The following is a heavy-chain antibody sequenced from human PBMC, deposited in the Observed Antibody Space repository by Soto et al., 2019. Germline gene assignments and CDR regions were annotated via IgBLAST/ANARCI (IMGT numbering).Heavy chain of an antibody. CDR3: TRRAVRYYKGMDV. CDR1: GDTFTSNW. CDR2: IYPVDSDT. V-gene: IGHV5-51*01. J-gene: IGHJ6*02. Sequence: GESLKISCKVSGDTFTSNWIGWVRQMPGKGLEWMGIIYPVDSDTRYSPSFEGQVTISVDESITTAFLQWSSLKASDTAMYYCTRRAVRYYKGMDVWGQGTTVTVSS.